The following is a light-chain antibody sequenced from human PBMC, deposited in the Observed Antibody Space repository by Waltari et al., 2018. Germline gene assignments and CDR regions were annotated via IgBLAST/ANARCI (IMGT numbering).Light chain of an antibody. CDR2: AAS. CDR3: QQSYRAPQT. V-gene: IGKV1-39*01. CDR1: QIISTS. Sequence: DIQLTQSPSSLSASVGDRVTIPYRTSQIISTSLNWYQQKPGTPPKLLIFAASSLPSGVSSRFSGSGSQTDFTLTIRSLQPEDFATYYCQQSYRAPQTFGEGTKVDMK. J-gene: IGKJ4*01.